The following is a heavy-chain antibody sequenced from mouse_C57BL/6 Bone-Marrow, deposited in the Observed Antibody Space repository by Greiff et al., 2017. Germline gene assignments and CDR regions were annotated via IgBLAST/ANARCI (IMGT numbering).Heavy chain of an antibody. J-gene: IGHJ2*01. CDR2: ISSGGSYP. CDR1: GFTFSSYG. Sequence: EVMLVESGGDLVKPGGSLKLSCAASGFTFSSYGMSWVRQTPDKRLEWVATISSGGSYPYYPDSVKGRFTISRDNAKNTLYLQMSSLKSEDTAMYYCARHDYYGSSQYYFDYWGQGTTLTVSS. CDR3: ARHDYYGSSQYYFDY. V-gene: IGHV5-6*01. D-gene: IGHD1-1*01.